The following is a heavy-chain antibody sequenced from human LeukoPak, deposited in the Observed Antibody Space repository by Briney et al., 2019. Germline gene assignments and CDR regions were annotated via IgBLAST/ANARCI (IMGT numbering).Heavy chain of an antibody. J-gene: IGHJ4*02. D-gene: IGHD5-18*01. CDR3: ARDITPMVFDY. V-gene: IGHV3-11*04. Sequence: GGSLRLSCAASGFTFSDYYISWIRQAPGQGLEWVLYISSSGRTIRYADSVKGRFTISRDNAKNSLYLQMNSLRAEDTAVYYCARDITPMVFDYWGQGTLVTVSS. CDR1: GFTFSDYY. CDR2: ISSSGRTI.